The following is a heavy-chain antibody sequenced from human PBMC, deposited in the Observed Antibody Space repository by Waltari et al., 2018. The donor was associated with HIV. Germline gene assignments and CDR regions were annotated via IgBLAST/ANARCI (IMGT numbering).Heavy chain of an antibody. Sequence: QVQLVESGGGAVQPGTSLTLSCAVSGFTFANFGIHWVRQSPGKGLEWLAVFWSDGVEISYADSVKVRFTISKDSSQKTLYLHLTSLRAEDTALYYCARGYSSSRWIPLYHWGRGTLVTVSS. V-gene: IGHV3-33*01. D-gene: IGHD6-6*01. CDR2: FWSDGVEI. CDR1: GFTFANFG. J-gene: IGHJ4*02. CDR3: ARGYSSSRWIPLYH.